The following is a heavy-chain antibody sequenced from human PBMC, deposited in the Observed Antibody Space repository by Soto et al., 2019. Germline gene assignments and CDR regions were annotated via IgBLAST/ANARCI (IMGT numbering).Heavy chain of an antibody. Sequence: SETLSLTCTVSGGSISGYCWSWIRQSPGKGLEWIGDIHYSGTTNYNPSLKSRVTMSVDTSRNQFSLRLRSVTAADTAVYYCARSIDNSGYYFSNCWGQGTLVPV. V-gene: IGHV4-59*01. CDR1: GGSISGYC. J-gene: IGHJ1*01. CDR3: ARSIDNSGYYFSNC. CDR2: IHYSGTT. D-gene: IGHD3-22*01.